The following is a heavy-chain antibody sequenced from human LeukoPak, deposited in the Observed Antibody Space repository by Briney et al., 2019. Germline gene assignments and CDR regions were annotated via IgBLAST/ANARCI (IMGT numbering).Heavy chain of an antibody. D-gene: IGHD4-17*01. V-gene: IGHV3-20*04. Sequence: GGSLRLSCAASGFTFDDYGMGWVRHAPGKGLEWVSGINWNGGSTGYADSVKGRFTISRDNAKNSLYLQMNSLRAEDTAVYYCASSDYGDYEAFDIWGQGTMVTVSS. CDR2: INWNGGST. J-gene: IGHJ3*02. CDR3: ASSDYGDYEAFDI. CDR1: GFTFDDYG.